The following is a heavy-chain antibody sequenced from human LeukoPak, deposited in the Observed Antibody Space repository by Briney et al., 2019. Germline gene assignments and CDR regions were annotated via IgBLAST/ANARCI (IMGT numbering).Heavy chain of an antibody. CDR2: IYYSGST. CDR3: ASGPQGEVGDEFAFDI. Sequence: SETLSLTCTVSGGSISSSSYYWGWIRQPPGKGLEWIGSIYYSGSTYYNPSLKSRVTISVDTSKNQFSLKLSSVTAADTAVYYCASGPQGEVGDEFAFDIWGQGTMVTVSS. J-gene: IGHJ3*02. CDR1: GGSISSSSYY. V-gene: IGHV4-39*07. D-gene: IGHD1-26*01.